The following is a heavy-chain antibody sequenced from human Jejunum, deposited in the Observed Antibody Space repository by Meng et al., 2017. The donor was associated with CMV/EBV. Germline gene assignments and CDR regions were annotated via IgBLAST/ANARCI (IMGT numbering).Heavy chain of an antibody. V-gene: IGHV4-59*01. Sequence: TFSVGSISSYYWSWVRQSPGKGLEWLGYIQYSESTKYNPSLESRVTMSLDRSWNQFSLRLSSVTAADTAVYFCVRGVSPTEWPLEKWGQG. CDR1: VGSISSYY. CDR3: VRGVSPTEWPLEK. CDR2: IQYSEST. D-gene: IGHD3-3*01. J-gene: IGHJ4*02.